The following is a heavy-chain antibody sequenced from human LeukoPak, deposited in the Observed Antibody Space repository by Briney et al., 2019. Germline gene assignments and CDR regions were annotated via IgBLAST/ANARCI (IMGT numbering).Heavy chain of an antibody. J-gene: IGHJ4*02. V-gene: IGHV3-30*02. D-gene: IGHD3-9*01. CDR3: AKDRSLVLSAMDY. CDR1: GFTFSSYG. Sequence: GGSLRLSCAASGFTFSSYGMHWVRQAPGKGLEWVAFIRYDGSNKYYADSVKGRFTISRDNSKNTLYLQMNSLRAEDTAVYYCAKDRSLVLSAMDYWGQGTLVTVSS. CDR2: IRYDGSNK.